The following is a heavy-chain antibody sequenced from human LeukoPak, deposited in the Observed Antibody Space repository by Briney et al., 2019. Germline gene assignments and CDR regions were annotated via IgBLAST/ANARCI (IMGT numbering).Heavy chain of an antibody. CDR3: ARGHSYSSSFDY. Sequence: DSVTVSCKASGYTFTGYYMHWVRQAPGQGLEWMGWINPNSGGTNYAQKFQGWVTMTRDTSISTAYMELSRLRSDDTAVYYCARGHSYSSSFDYWGQGTLVTVSS. V-gene: IGHV1-2*04. CDR1: GYTFTGYY. D-gene: IGHD6-13*01. J-gene: IGHJ4*02. CDR2: INPNSGGT.